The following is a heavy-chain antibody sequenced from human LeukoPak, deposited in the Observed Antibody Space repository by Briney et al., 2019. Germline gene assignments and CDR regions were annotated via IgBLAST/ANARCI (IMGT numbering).Heavy chain of an antibody. D-gene: IGHD1-1*01. V-gene: IGHV5-51*01. CDR1: GYSFTSYW. Sequence: GESLKISCKGSGYSFTSYWIGWVRQMPGKGLEWMGIIYPPDSDTKYSPSLEGQVTMSVDKSISTAYLQWSSLRASDTAIYYCARLASEGTFDYWGQGILVTVSS. CDR3: ARLASEGTFDY. CDR2: IYPPDSDT. J-gene: IGHJ4*02.